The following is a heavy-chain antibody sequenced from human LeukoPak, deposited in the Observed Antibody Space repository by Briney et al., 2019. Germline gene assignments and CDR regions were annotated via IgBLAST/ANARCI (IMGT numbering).Heavy chain of an antibody. V-gene: IGHV3-74*01. D-gene: IGHD1-14*01. CDR1: GVTFSGHS. CDR2: ISRDGTIT. Sequence: GSQRLSCAASGVTFSGHSMHWVRQAPGKGLVWVSGISRDGTITTYADAVKGRFTISRDNAKNTLYLQMNSLRVEDTAVYSCARGWYGPDSCGQGTLVTVSS. J-gene: IGHJ5*01. CDR3: ARGWYGPDS.